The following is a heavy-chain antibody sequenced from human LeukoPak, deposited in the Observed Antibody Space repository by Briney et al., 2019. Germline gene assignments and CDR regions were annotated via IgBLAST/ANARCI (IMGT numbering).Heavy chain of an antibody. CDR2: ISYDGSNK. V-gene: IGHV3-30*04. D-gene: IGHD3-10*01. Sequence: GGSLRLSCAASGFTFSSYAMHWVRQAPGKGLEWVAVISYDGSNKYYADSVKGRFTISGDNSKNTLYLQMNSLRVEDTAVYYCAKVAKYYYGSETYYFFEHWGQGTPVTASS. CDR3: AKVAKYYYGSETYYFFEH. J-gene: IGHJ4*02. CDR1: GFTFSSYA.